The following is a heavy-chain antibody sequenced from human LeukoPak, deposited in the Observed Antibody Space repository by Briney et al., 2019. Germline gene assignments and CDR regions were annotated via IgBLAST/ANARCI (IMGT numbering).Heavy chain of an antibody. Sequence: SETLSLTCTVSGGSISSYYWGWIRQPPGKGPEWIGCIYYSGSTYYNPSLQSRVTISVDTSKNQFSLKLSSVTAADTAVYYCARLGDEYYYYMDVWGKGTTVTVSS. CDR3: ARLGDEYYYYMDV. J-gene: IGHJ6*03. CDR1: GGSISSYY. V-gene: IGHV4-39*01. CDR2: IYYSGST.